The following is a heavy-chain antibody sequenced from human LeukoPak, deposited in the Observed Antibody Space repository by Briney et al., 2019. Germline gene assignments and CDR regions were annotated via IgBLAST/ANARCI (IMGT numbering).Heavy chain of an antibody. CDR3: ARHTPMEDCSSPKSHWFDP. CDR2: IYTSGST. V-gene: IGHV4-4*09. CDR1: GGSISSYY. Sequence: PSETLSLTCTVSGGSISSYYWSWIRQPPGKGLEWIGYIYTSGSTNYNPSLKSRVTISVDTSKNQFSLKLSSVTAADTAVYYCARHTPMEDCSSPKSHWFDPWGQGTLVTVSS. J-gene: IGHJ5*02. D-gene: IGHD6-6*01.